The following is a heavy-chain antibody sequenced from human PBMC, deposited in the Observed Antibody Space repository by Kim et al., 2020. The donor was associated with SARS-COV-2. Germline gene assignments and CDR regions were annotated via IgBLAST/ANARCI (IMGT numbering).Heavy chain of an antibody. D-gene: IGHD6-13*01. CDR1: GGPFSSFY. CDR2: IRHSGST. J-gene: IGHJ6*02. CDR3: AGGRLAAAAGMGV. V-gene: IGHV4-34*01. Sequence: SETLSLTCAVYGGPFSSFYWTWVHQPPGKGLEWIGEIRHSGSTYYNPSLKSRVTILVDTSKNQFSLKLNSVTAADTAVYYCAGGRLAAAAGMGVWGHGTTVTVSS.